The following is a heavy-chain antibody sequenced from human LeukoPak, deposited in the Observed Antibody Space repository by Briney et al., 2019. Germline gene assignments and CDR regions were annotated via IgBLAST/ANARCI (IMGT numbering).Heavy chain of an antibody. D-gene: IGHD3-10*01. CDR2: ISGSGGST. V-gene: IGHV3-23*01. CDR3: AKDDAWLRFGE. Sequence: GGSLRLSCAASGFTFSSYAMNWVRQAPGKGLEWVSAISGSGGSTYYADSVKGRFTISRDNSKNTLYLEVISLTAEDTAVYYCAKDDAWLRFGEWSQGTLVTVSS. CDR1: GFTFSSYA. J-gene: IGHJ4*02.